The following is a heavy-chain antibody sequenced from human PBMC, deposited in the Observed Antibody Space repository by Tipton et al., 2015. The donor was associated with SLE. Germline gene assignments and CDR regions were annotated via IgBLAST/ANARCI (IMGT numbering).Heavy chain of an antibody. J-gene: IGHJ6*02. CDR2: IWYDGSNK. D-gene: IGHD2-21*01. Sequence: SLRLSCAASGFMFSHYWMTWLRQAPGKGLEWVAVIWYDGSNKYYADSVKGRFTISRDNSKNTLYLQMNSLRAEDTAVYYCAGSRGWGGLIDYYYGMDVWGQGTTVTVSS. CDR1: GFMFSHYW. V-gene: IGHV3-33*08. CDR3: AGSRGWGGLIDYYYGMDV.